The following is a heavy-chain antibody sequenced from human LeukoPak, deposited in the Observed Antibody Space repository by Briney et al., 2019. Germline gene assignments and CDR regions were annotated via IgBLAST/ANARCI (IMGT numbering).Heavy chain of an antibody. CDR3: ARTLRIVATNDAFDI. V-gene: IGHV4-61*02. Sequence: PSQTLSLTCTVSGGSISSGSYYWSWIRQPAGKGLEWIGRIYTSGSTNYNPSLKSRVTISVDTSKNQFSLKLSSVTAADTAVYYCARTLRIVATNDAFDIWGQGTMVTVSS. D-gene: IGHD5-12*01. J-gene: IGHJ3*02. CDR1: GGSISSGSYY. CDR2: IYTSGST.